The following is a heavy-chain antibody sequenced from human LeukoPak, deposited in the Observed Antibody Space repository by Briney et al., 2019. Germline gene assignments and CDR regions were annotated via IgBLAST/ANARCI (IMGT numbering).Heavy chain of an antibody. Sequence: PGGSLRLSCAASGFTFSNYWMSWVRQAPGKGLEWVANIKQDGSEKYYVDSVKGRFTISRDNAKNSLYLQMNSLRAEDTAVYYCAKADSSSWRNYYYYMDVWGKGTTVTVSS. CDR1: GFTFSNYW. J-gene: IGHJ6*03. CDR3: AKADSSSWRNYYYYMDV. D-gene: IGHD6-13*01. CDR2: IKQDGSEK. V-gene: IGHV3-7*03.